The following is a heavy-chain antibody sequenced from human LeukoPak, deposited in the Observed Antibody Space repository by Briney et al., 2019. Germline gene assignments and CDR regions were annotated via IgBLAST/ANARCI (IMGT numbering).Heavy chain of an antibody. J-gene: IGHJ4*02. D-gene: IGHD6-13*01. CDR3: AAAASGHYYFDY. CDR1: GFTFSDYY. Sequence: PGGSLRLSCAASGFTFSDYYMSWIRQAPGKGLEWMSYISPSGSSANYADSMKGRFTISRDNAKNSLYLEVNSLTAEDTAVYYCAAAASGHYYFDYWGQGTLVSVSS. V-gene: IGHV3-11*03. CDR2: ISPSGSSA.